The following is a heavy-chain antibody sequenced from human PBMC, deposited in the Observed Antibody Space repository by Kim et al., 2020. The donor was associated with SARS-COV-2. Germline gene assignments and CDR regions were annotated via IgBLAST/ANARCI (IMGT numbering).Heavy chain of an antibody. CDR3: AKTLFLDVGAWNFDI. D-gene: IGHD1-1*01. J-gene: IGHJ2*01. CDR1: GFTFSNFA. CDR2: ITASGGDT. Sequence: GGSLRLSCVASGFTFSNFAMSWVRQAPGKGLEWVAVITASGGDTFYTDSLRGHFTISRDNSKNTIYLQMNSLIAEDTAVYYCAKTLFLDVGAWNFDIWVR. V-gene: IGHV3-23*01.